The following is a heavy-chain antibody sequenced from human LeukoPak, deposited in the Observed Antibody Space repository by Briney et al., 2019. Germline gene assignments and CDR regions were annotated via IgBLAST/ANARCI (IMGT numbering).Heavy chain of an antibody. D-gene: IGHD6-19*01. Sequence: ASVKVSCKTSGGTFSTYAISWVRQAPGQGLEWMGRIIPILGIANYAQKFQGRVTLTADKSTSTAYMDLSSLRSEDTAVYYCARDRVPVAGTAGGDAFDIWGQGTMVSVSS. CDR3: ARDRVPVAGTAGGDAFDI. CDR2: IIPILGIA. V-gene: IGHV1-69*04. CDR1: GGTFSTYA. J-gene: IGHJ3*02.